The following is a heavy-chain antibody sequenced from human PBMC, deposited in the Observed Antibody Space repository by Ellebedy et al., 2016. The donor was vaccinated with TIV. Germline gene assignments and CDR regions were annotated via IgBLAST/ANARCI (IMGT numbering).Heavy chain of an antibody. D-gene: IGHD4-17*01. V-gene: IGHV3-9*01. CDR3: ARDPDDYGVTGYFDY. Sequence: SLKISCAASGFTFDDYAMHWVRQAPGRGLEWVSGISWNSGSIGYADSVKGRFTIPRDNSKNTLYLQMNSLRAEDTAVYYCARDPDDYGVTGYFDYWGQGTLVTVSS. CDR1: GFTFDDYA. CDR2: ISWNSGSI. J-gene: IGHJ4*02.